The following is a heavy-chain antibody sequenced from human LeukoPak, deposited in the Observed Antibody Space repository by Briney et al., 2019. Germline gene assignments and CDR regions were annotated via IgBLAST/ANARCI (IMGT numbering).Heavy chain of an antibody. CDR3: ARAIAVVAYFDY. CDR1: GFTFSSYG. Sequence: GGSLRLSCAASGFTFSSYGMHWVRQAPGKGLGWVAFIRYDGSNKYYADSVKGRFTISRDNSKNTLYLRMNSLRAEDTAVYYCARAIAVVAYFDYWGQGTLVTVSS. V-gene: IGHV3-30*02. J-gene: IGHJ4*02. CDR2: IRYDGSNK. D-gene: IGHD6-19*01.